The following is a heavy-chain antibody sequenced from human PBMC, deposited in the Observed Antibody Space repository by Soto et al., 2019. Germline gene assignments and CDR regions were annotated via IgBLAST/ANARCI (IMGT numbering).Heavy chain of an antibody. V-gene: IGHV1-46*01. CDR3: ARGIWFGEPSAVPLYYFDY. CDR2: ISPSGGST. D-gene: IGHD3-10*01. Sequence: QVQLVQSGAEVKKPGASVMVSCKASGYTFISYYMHWVRQAPGQGLEWMGIISPSGGSTIYAQKFQGRVTMTRGTSTSTVYMELSSLRSEDTAVYYCARGIWFGEPSAVPLYYFDYWGQGTLVTVSS. CDR1: GYTFISYY. J-gene: IGHJ4*02.